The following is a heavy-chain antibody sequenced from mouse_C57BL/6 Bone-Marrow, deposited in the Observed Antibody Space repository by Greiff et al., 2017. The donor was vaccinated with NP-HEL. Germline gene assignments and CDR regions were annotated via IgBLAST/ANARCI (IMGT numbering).Heavy chain of an antibody. CDR3: ASRRYYGSSYIDY. CDR1: GYTFTDYY. D-gene: IGHD1-1*01. Sequence: EVQLQQSGPVLVKPGASVKMSCKASGYTFTDYYMNWVKQSHGKSLEWIGVINPYNGGTSYNQKFKGKATLTVDKSSSTAYMELNSLTSEDSAVYYCASRRYYGSSYIDYWGQGTTLTVSS. CDR2: INPYNGGT. J-gene: IGHJ2*01. V-gene: IGHV1-19*01.